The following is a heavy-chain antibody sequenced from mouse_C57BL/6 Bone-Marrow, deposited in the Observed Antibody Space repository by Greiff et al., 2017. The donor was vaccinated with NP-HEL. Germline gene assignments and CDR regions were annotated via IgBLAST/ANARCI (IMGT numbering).Heavy chain of an antibody. J-gene: IGHJ3*01. CDR2: IYPGSGNT. CDR3: ARPSYHSKTAWFAY. V-gene: IGHV1-76*01. D-gene: IGHD2-5*01. Sequence: VQLQQSGAELVRPGASVKLSCKASGYTFTDYYINWVKQRPGQGLEWIARIYPGSGNTYYNEKFKGKATLTAEKSSSTAYMQLSSLTSEDSAVYFCARPSYHSKTAWFAYWGQGTLVTVSA. CDR1: GYTFTDYY.